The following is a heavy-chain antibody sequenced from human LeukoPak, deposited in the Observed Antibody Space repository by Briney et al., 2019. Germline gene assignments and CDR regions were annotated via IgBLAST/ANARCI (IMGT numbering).Heavy chain of an antibody. V-gene: IGHV1-8*01. CDR2: MNPNSGNT. Sequence: AAVKVSCKAAGYTFTSYDINWVRQATGQGLEWMGWMNPNSGNTGYAQKFQGRVTMTRNTSISTAYMELSSLRSEDTAVYYCARVSAVDWFDPWGQGTLVTVSS. D-gene: IGHD6-25*01. J-gene: IGHJ5*02. CDR1: GYTFTSYD. CDR3: ARVSAVDWFDP.